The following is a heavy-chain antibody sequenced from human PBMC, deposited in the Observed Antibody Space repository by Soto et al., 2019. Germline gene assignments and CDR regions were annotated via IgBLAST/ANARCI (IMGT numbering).Heavy chain of an antibody. CDR2: LNYAGTT. Sequence: PSETLSLTCSVSGASMTSSIYSWAWIRQAPGKGLEWIGSLNYAGTTYHSPSLECRVTMSVDTSKKEFSLNVISVTAADTAIYYCAIQSYMDGAGYYLGCFDPWGEGTLVTVSS. J-gene: IGHJ5*02. CDR3: AIQSYMDGAGYYLGCFDP. D-gene: IGHD3-22*01. V-gene: IGHV4-39*01. CDR1: GASMTSSIYS.